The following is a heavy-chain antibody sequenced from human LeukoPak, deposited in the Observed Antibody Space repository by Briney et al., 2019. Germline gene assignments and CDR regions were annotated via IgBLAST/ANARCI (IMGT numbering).Heavy chain of an antibody. CDR3: ARGNLSDSSGYYYPYYYYYMDV. J-gene: IGHJ6*03. D-gene: IGHD3-22*01. CDR1: GGTFSSYA. V-gene: IGHV1-69*05. CDR2: IIPIFGTA. Sequence: SVKVSCKASGGTFSSYAISWVRQAPGQGLEWMGRIIPIFGTADYAQKFQGRVTITTDESTSTDYMELSSLRSEDTAVYYCARGNLSDSSGYYYPYYYYYMDVWGKGTTVTVSS.